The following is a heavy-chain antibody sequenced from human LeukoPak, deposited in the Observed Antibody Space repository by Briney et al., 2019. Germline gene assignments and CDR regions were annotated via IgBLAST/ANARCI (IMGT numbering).Heavy chain of an antibody. V-gene: IGHV3-21*01. CDR2: ISSSSSYI. CDR1: GFTFSSYS. Sequence: PGGSLRLSCAASGFTFSSYSMNWVRQAPGKGLEWVSSISSSSSYIYYADSVKGRFTISRDNAKSSLYLQMNSLRAEDTAVYYCARRASSGYYYTPFDYWGQGTLVTVSS. D-gene: IGHD3-22*01. J-gene: IGHJ4*02. CDR3: ARRASSGYYYTPFDY.